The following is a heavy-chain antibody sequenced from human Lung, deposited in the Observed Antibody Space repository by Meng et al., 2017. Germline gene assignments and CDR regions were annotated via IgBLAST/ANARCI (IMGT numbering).Heavy chain of an antibody. D-gene: IGHD4-11*01. CDR2: INHSGST. CDR1: GGSFSDYY. V-gene: IGHV4-34*01. CDR3: ARGPTTMAHDFDY. Sequence: QVQLKQWGEVMLKPSETLSLTCVVSGGSFSDYYWSWIRQPPGKGLEWIGEINHSGSTNYNPSLENRATISVDTSQNNLSLKLSSVTAADSAVYYCARGPTTMAHDFDYWGQGTLVTVSS. J-gene: IGHJ4*02.